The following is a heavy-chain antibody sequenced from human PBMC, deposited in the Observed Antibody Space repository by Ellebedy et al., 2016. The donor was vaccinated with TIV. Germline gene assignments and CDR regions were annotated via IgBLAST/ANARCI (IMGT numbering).Heavy chain of an antibody. CDR3: ARLIIRAGACDI. D-gene: IGHD6-19*01. CDR1: GFTFSSYS. CDR2: ISSSSSYI. Sequence: GESLKISCAASGFTFSSYSMNWVRQAPGKGLEWVSSISSSSSYIYYADSVKGRFTISRDNAKNSLYLQMNSLRVEDTAVYYCARLIIRAGACDIWGQGTMVTVSS. V-gene: IGHV3-21*01. J-gene: IGHJ3*02.